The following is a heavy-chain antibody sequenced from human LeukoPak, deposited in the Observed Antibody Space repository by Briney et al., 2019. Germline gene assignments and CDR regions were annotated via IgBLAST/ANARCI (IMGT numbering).Heavy chain of an antibody. CDR2: ISGSGGST. CDR3: AKASRRITMVRGVSYYYYYMDV. J-gene: IGHJ6*03. Sequence: GGTLRLSCAASGFTFSSYGMSWVRQAPGKGLEWVSAISGSGGSTYYADSVKGRFTISRDNSKNTLYLQMNSLRAEDTAVYYCAKASRRITMVRGVSYYYYYMDVWGKGTTVTVSS. D-gene: IGHD3-10*01. V-gene: IGHV3-23*01. CDR1: GFTFSSYG.